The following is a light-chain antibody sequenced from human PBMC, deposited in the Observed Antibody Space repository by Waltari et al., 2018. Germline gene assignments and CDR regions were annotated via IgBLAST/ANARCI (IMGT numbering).Light chain of an antibody. Sequence: QPELTQSPSASASLGASVKLTCILSSGHSSYAIAWHQQQPQKGPRYLMKLNSDGSHNKGDGIHDRFSGSSSGAERYLTISSLQSEDEADYYCQTWGTGTHVVFGGGTKLTVL. CDR3: QTWGTGTHVV. V-gene: IGLV4-69*01. CDR2: LNSDGSH. CDR1: SGHSSYA. J-gene: IGLJ2*01.